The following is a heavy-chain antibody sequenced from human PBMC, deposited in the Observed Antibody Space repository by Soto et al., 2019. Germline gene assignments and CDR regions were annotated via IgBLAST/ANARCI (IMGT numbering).Heavy chain of an antibody. CDR3: ARRYSVSYYYYYGMDV. CDR2: IYYSGST. Sequence: AKTLSLTCSVSVGSISGSSYYWCWIRQPPGKGLEWIGSIYYSGSTYYNPSLKSRVTMSVDTSKNQFSLKLSSVTAADTAVYYCARRYSVSYYYYYGMDVWGQGTTVTVS. CDR1: VGSISGSSYY. J-gene: IGHJ6*02. V-gene: IGHV4-39*01. D-gene: IGHD2-15*01.